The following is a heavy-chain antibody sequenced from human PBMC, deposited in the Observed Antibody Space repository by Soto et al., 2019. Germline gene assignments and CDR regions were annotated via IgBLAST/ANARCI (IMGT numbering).Heavy chain of an antibody. D-gene: IGHD3-3*01. V-gene: IGHV1-58*01. CDR1: GFTFTSSA. J-gene: IGHJ4*02. CDR2: IVVGSGNT. CDR3: AAEGGRGVVVDY. Sequence: GASVKVSCKASGFTFTSSAVQWVRQARGQRLEWIGWIVVGSGNTNYAQKFQERVTITRDMSTSTAYMELSSLRSEDTAVYYCAAEGGRGVVVDYWGQGTLVTVSS.